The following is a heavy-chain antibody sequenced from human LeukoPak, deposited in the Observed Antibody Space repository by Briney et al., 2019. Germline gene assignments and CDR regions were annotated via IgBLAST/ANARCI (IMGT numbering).Heavy chain of an antibody. J-gene: IGHJ6*02. D-gene: IGHD4-17*01. CDR1: GGSFSGYY. CDR2: INHSGST. Sequence: SETLSLTCAVYGGSFSGYYWSWIRQPPGKGLEWIGEINHSGSTNYNPSLKSRVTISVDTSKNQFSLKLSSVTPEDTAVYYCARDEYGDYYGMDVWGQGTTVTVSS. V-gene: IGHV4-34*01. CDR3: ARDEYGDYYGMDV.